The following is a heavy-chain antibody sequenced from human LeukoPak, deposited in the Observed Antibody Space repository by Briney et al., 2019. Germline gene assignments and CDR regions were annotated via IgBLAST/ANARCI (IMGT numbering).Heavy chain of an antibody. CDR3: ARGFGADH. CDR2: INPNTGDT. D-gene: IGHD3-16*01. CDR1: GYTFTAYY. J-gene: IGHJ4*02. V-gene: IGHV1-2*02. Sequence: ASVTDSYKASGYTFTAYYMVWVRQAPGQGIEWMGWINPNTGDTNYARKFQGRVTMTRDTSIRTAYMELSRLTSDDTAVYYCARGFGADHWGQGTLVTVSS.